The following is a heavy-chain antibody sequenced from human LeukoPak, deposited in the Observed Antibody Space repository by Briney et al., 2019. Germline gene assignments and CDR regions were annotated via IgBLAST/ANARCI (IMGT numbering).Heavy chain of an antibody. V-gene: IGHV3-66*01. CDR1: GFTVSSNY. J-gene: IGHJ4*02. D-gene: IGHD3-16*02. Sequence: GGSLRLSCAASGFTVSSNYMSWVRQAPGKGLEWVSVIYSGGSTYYADSVKGRFTISRDNSKNTLYLQMNSLRAEDTAVYYCASISSWGSCRYVDYWGQGTLVTVSS. CDR3: ASISSWGSCRYVDY. CDR2: IYSGGST.